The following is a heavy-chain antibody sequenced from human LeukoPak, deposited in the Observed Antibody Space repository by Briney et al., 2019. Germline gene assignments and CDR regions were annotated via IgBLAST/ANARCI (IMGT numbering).Heavy chain of an antibody. CDR2: IYYSGST. CDR1: GGSIISYG. J-gene: IGHJ3*02. CDR3: AKDPEPYYDSRESDAFDI. D-gene: IGHD3-22*01. Sequence: SETLSLTCTVSGGSIISYGWSWIRQPPGKGLEWIGYIYYSGSTNYNPSLKSRGTISVDTSKNQFSLKLSTVSAADTAVYYCAKDPEPYYDSRESDAFDIWGQGTMVTVSS. V-gene: IGHV4-59*01.